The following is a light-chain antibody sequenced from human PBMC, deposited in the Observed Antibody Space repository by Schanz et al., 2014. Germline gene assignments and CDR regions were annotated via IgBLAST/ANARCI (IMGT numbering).Light chain of an antibody. V-gene: IGLV2-14*01. J-gene: IGLJ2*01. Sequence: QSALTQPASVSGSPGQSITISCTGTSSDIGGRAYVSWYQQRPGKAPQLILYDVNSRPSGVSNRFSGSKSGNTASLTISGLQAEDEADYYCSSYTTNSAPGVVFGGGTKLTVL. CDR2: DVN. CDR1: SSDIGGRAY. CDR3: SSYTTNSAPGVV.